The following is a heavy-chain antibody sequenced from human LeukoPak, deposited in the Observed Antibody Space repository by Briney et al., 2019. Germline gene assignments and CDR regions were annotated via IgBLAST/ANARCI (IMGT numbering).Heavy chain of an antibody. CDR3: VGGRSAWGY. CDR2: IRSKDYYGIT. D-gene: IGHD6-19*01. J-gene: IGHJ4*02. CDR1: GFRFGDYA. Sequence: GGSLRLSCTASGFRFGDYAMSWVRQVPGKGLEWVGYIRSKDYYGITEYAASVKGRFTISRDDSKSTTYLQMNSLRIDDTAVYYCVGGRSAWGYWGQGTLVTVSS. V-gene: IGHV3-49*04.